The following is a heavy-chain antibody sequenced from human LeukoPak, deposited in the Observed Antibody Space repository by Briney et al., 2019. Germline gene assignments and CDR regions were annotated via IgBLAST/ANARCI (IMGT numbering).Heavy chain of an antibody. J-gene: IGHJ3*02. Sequence: ASVKVSCKASGYTFTGYYMHWVRQAPGQGLEWMGRINPNSGGTNYAQKFQGRVTMTRDTSISTAYLQWSSLKASDTAMYYCASPLYDFWSGYRGAAFDIWGQGTMVTVSS. CDR1: GYTFTGYY. D-gene: IGHD3-3*01. CDR2: INPNSGGT. CDR3: ASPLYDFWSGYRGAAFDI. V-gene: IGHV1-2*06.